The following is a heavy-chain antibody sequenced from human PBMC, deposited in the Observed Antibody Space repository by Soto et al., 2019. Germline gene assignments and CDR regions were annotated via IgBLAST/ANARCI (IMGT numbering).Heavy chain of an antibody. Sequence: SETLSLTCTVSGGSVSSGSYYWSWIRQPPGKGLEWIGYIYYSGSTNYNPSLKSRVTISVDTSRNQFSLKLSSVTAADTAVYYCARESASAMVTLFDYWGQGTLVTVSS. D-gene: IGHD5-18*01. V-gene: IGHV4-61*01. J-gene: IGHJ4*02. CDR3: ARESASAMVTLFDY. CDR1: GGSVSSGSYY. CDR2: IYYSGST.